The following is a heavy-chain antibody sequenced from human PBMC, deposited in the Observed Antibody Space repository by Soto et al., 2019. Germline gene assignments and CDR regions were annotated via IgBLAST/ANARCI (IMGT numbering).Heavy chain of an antibody. D-gene: IGHD3-22*01. CDR1: GFTFTSSA. J-gene: IGHJ6*02. CDR2: IVVGSGNT. CDR3: AAAAAYYYDSSGRYYYYYGMDV. Sequence: SVKVSCKASGFTFTSSAVQWVREARGQRLEWIGWIVVGSGNTNYAQKFQERVTITRDMSTSTAYMELSSLRSEDTAVYYCAAAAAYYYDSSGRYYYYYGMDVWGQGTTVTVSS. V-gene: IGHV1-58*01.